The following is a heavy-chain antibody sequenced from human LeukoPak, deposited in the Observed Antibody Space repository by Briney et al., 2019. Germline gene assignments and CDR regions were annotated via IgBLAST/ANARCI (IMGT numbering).Heavy chain of an antibody. CDR2: IYPGDSDT. CDR3: ARLSRAVLTYGMDV. V-gene: IGHV5-51*01. J-gene: IGHJ6*04. D-gene: IGHD6-19*01. CDR1: GYSFTSYW. Sequence: AESLKISCKGSGYSFTSYWIAWVRQMPGKGLEWMGIIYPGDSDTRYSPSFQGQVPISADKSISTAYLQRSSLKASDTAMYYCARLSRAVLTYGMDVWGKGTTVTVSS.